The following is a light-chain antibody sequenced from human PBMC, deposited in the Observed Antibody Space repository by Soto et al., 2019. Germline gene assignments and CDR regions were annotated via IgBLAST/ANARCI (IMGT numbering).Light chain of an antibody. CDR3: QQSYSSPPT. CDR2: AAS. CDR1: QSISSW. V-gene: IGKV1-39*01. Sequence: DIHKTQSPSTLSASVVDIVTITCRASQSISSWLAWYQQKPGKAPKLLIFAASSLQSGVPSRFSGSRSGPDFTLTISSLQPEDFATYYCQQSYSSPPTFGQGTKV. J-gene: IGKJ1*01.